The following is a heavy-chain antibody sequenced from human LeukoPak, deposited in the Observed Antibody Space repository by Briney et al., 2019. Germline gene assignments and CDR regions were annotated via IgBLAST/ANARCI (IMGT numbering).Heavy chain of an antibody. CDR3: ARGGYYGSGNDFRFDP. V-gene: IGHV4-39*07. D-gene: IGHD3-10*01. J-gene: IGHJ5*02. CDR2: IYYSGST. Sequence: SETLSLTCTVSGGSISSSSYYWGWIRQPPGKGLEWIGSIYYSGSTYYNPSLKSRVTISVDTSKNQFSLKLSSVTAADTAIYYCARGGYYGSGNDFRFDPWGQGTLVTVSS. CDR1: GGSISSSSYY.